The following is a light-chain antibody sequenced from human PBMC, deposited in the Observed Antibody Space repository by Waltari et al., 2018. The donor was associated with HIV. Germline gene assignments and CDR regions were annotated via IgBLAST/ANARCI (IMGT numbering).Light chain of an antibody. J-gene: IGKJ1*01. CDR2: DTS. Sequence: IRMTQSPSSFSASVGDRVTITCRASQGISNSLAWYQQKQGKAPKLMIYDTSTLQTGVPSRFSGGGSGTDFSLTISCLQSEDFATYYCQHYHSDPPTFGQGTKVEIK. CDR1: QGISNS. V-gene: IGKV1-8*01. CDR3: QHYHSDPPT.